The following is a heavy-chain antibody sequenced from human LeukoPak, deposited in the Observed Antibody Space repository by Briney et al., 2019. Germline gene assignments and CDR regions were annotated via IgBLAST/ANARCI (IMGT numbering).Heavy chain of an antibody. D-gene: IGHD3-10*01. V-gene: IGHV3-33*06. J-gene: IGHJ5*02. CDR2: IWYDGSNK. CDR1: GFTFSSYG. Sequence: QTGGSLRLSCAASGFTFSSYGMHWVRQAPGKGLEWVAVIWYDGSNKYYADSVKGRFTISRDNSKNTLYLQMNSLRAEDTAVYYCAKAPRYGSGSDHWFDPWGQGTLATVSS. CDR3: AKAPRYGSGSDHWFDP.